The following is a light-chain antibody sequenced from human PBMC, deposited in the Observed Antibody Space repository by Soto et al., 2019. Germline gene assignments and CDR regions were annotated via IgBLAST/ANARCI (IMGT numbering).Light chain of an antibody. CDR2: DAS. V-gene: IGKV3-11*01. J-gene: IGKJ4*01. CDR3: QQRSNWPELT. CDR1: QSVSSY. Sequence: EIVLTQSPATLSLSPGERATLSCRASQSVSSYLAWYQQKPGQAPRLLIYDASNRATGIPARSSGSGSGTDFTLTISSLEPEDFAVYYCQQRSNWPELTFGGGTKVDIK.